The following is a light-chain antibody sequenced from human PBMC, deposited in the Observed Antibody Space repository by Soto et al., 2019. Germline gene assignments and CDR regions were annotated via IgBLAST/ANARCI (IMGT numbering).Light chain of an antibody. CDR1: QGISSW. J-gene: IGKJ4*01. V-gene: IGKV1-12*01. CDR3: QQGYSFPLT. CDR2: SAS. Sequence: DLQMTQSPSSVSASVGDTVTITCRASQGISSWLAWYQQKPGKAPKLLIYSASNLQSGVPSRFSGSGSGASFSLTISNLQPEDFATYYCQQGYSFPLTFGGGTKVEIK.